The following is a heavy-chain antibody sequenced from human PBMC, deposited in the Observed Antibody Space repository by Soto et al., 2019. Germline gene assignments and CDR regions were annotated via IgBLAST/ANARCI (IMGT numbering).Heavy chain of an antibody. J-gene: IGHJ4*02. CDR2: IIPIFGTA. Sequence: ASVKVSCKASGGTFSSYAISWVRQAPGQGLEWMGGIIPIFGTANYAQKFPGRVTITADKSTSTAYMELSSLRSEDTAVYYCARGGRVGATKPFDYWGQGTLVTVSS. CDR1: GGTFSSYA. D-gene: IGHD1-26*01. V-gene: IGHV1-69*06. CDR3: ARGGRVGATKPFDY.